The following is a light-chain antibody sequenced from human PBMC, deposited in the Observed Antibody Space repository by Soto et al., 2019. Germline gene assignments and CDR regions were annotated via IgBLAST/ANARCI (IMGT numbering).Light chain of an antibody. V-gene: IGLV3-21*04. Sequence: SYELTQPPSVSVAPGKTARITCGGNNIGSKSVHWYQQKPGQAPVLVIYYDSDRPSGIPERFSGSNSGNTATLTISRVEAGDEADYYCQVWDSSSDHLVGFGGGTKLTVL. CDR3: QVWDSSSDHLVG. CDR2: YDS. J-gene: IGLJ2*01. CDR1: NIGSKS.